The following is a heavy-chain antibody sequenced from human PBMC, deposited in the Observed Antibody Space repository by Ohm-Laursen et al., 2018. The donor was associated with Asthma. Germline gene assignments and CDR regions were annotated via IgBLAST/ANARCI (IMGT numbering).Heavy chain of an antibody. CDR1: GFTFSSYG. D-gene: IGHD1-14*01. J-gene: IGHJ5*02. Sequence: SLRLSCAASGFTFSSYGMHWVRQAPGKGLEWVAVISYDGSNKYYADSVKGRFTISRDNSKNTLYMQMNSLRVEDTAVYYCAKDFVVGTPGVLCNWFDPWGQGTLVTVSS. CDR2: ISYDGSNK. CDR3: AKDFVVGTPGVLCNWFDP. V-gene: IGHV3-30*18.